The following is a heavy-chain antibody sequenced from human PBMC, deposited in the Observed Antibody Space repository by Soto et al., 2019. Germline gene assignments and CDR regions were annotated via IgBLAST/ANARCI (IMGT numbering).Heavy chain of an antibody. V-gene: IGHV1-46*01. J-gene: IGHJ3*02. CDR3: ARVVLGKGSGSYSLLSADAFDI. CDR2: INPSGGST. CDR1: GYTFTSYY. Sequence: QVQLVQSGAEVKKPGASVKVSCKASGYTFTSYYMHWVRQAPGQGLEWMGIINPSGGSTSYAQKFQGRVTMTRETSTSTVYMELSSLRSEDTAVYYCARVVLGKGSGSYSLLSADAFDIWGQGTMVTVSS. D-gene: IGHD1-26*01.